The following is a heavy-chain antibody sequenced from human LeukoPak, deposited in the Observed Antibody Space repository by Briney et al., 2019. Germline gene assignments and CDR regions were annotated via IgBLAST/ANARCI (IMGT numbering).Heavy chain of an antibody. CDR1: GFTFSGSA. CDR2: IRSKANSYAT. J-gene: IGHJ4*02. Sequence: GGSLRLSCAASGFTFSGSAMHWVRQASGKGLEGVGRIRSKANSYATAYAASVKGRFTISREDSKNTAYLQMNSLKTEDTAVYYCTRRGYYDSSGYHKDYWGQGTLVTVSS. V-gene: IGHV3-73*01. D-gene: IGHD3-22*01. CDR3: TRRGYYDSSGYHKDY.